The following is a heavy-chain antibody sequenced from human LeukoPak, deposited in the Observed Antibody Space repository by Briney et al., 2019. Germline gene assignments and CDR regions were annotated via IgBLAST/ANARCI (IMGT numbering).Heavy chain of an antibody. CDR1: GFTFSSNW. V-gene: IGHV3-7*01. Sequence: GGSLRLSCATSGFTFSSNWMSWVRHVPGRGLDWVANIKPDGSAGYYAASVKGRFTVSRDNTKNSLYLQMNSLRVEDTAVYYCARANNSSWHNWGQGTLVTVSS. J-gene: IGHJ4*02. D-gene: IGHD6-13*01. CDR2: IKPDGSAG. CDR3: ARANNSSWHN.